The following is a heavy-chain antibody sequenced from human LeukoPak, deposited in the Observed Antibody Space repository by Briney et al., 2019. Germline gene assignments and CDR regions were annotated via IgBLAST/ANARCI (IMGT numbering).Heavy chain of an antibody. D-gene: IGHD3-16*01. CDR1: GFTFSSYA. J-gene: IGHJ6*03. CDR2: INDNGAGT. V-gene: IGHV3-23*01. CDR3: AKGLRTGVGPYMGYHYYMDV. Sequence: GGSLRLSCAASGFTFSSYAMSWVRQAPGKGLKWVSTINDNGAGTYYADSVKGRSTISRDNSYNTVSLQMNSLRDEDTGVYYCAKGLRTGVGPYMGYHYYMDVWGKGATVTVSS.